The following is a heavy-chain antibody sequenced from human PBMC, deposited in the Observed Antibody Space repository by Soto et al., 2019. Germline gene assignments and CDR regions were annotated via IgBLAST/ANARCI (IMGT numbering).Heavy chain of an antibody. CDR3: AKSPGSGWAYYYYGMDV. CDR1: GFTFSSYA. D-gene: IGHD6-19*01. J-gene: IGHJ6*02. V-gene: IGHV3-23*01. CDR2: ISGSVSST. Sequence: EVQVLESGGGLVQPGGSLRLSCAASGFTFSSYAMSWVRQAPGKGLEWVSAISGSVSSTYYADSVKGRFTISRDNSRNTLYLQMNSLRAEDTAVYYCAKSPGSGWAYYYYGMDVWGQGTTVTVSS.